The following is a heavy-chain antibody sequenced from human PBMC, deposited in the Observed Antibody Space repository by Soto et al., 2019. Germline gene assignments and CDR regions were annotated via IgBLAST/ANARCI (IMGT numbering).Heavy chain of an antibody. CDR3: AAEPSSKGWLAPSSDY. CDR2: IVVGSGNT. Sequence: GASVKVSCKASGFTFTSSAVQRVRQARGQRLEWIGWIVVGSGNTNYAQKFQERVTITRDMSTSTAYMELSSLRSEDTAVYYCAAEPSSKGWLAPSSDYWGQGTLVTVSS. J-gene: IGHJ4*02. CDR1: GFTFTSSA. V-gene: IGHV1-58*01. D-gene: IGHD6-19*01.